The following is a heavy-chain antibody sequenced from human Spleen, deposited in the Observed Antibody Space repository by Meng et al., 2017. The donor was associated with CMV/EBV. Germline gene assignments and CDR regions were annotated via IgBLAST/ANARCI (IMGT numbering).Heavy chain of an antibody. J-gene: IGHJ6*02. CDR3: ARGGRRQQLVVSRYYGMDV. V-gene: IGHV4-39*07. CDR1: GGSITTSSYY. D-gene: IGHD6-13*01. Sequence: SETLSLTCTVSGGSITTSSYYWGWIRQPPGKGLEWIGEINHSGSTNYNPSLKSRVTISVDTSKNQFSLKLSSVTAADTAVYYCARGGRRQQLVVSRYYGMDVWGQGTTVTVSS. CDR2: INHSGST.